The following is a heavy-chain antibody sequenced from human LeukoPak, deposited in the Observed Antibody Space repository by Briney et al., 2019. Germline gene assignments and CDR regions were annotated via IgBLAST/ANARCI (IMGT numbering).Heavy chain of an antibody. Sequence: SVKVSCKASEGTFSSYAISWVRQAPGQGLEWMGGIIPIFGTANYAQKFQGRVTITTDESTSTAYMELSSLRSEDTAVYYCARDVEGGWFDPWGQGTLVTVSS. J-gene: IGHJ5*02. CDR3: ARDVEGGWFDP. D-gene: IGHD2-15*01. CDR2: IIPIFGTA. CDR1: EGTFSSYA. V-gene: IGHV1-69*05.